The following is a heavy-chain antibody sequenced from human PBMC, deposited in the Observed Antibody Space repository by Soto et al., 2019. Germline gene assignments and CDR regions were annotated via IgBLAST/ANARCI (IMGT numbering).Heavy chain of an antibody. CDR2: ISTSGSTI. D-gene: IGHD6-13*01. CDR3: ARELAAAGSFDY. CDR1: GFTFSRYE. Sequence: GGSLRLSCAASGFTFSRYEMKWVRQAPGKGLEWISYISTSGSTIYYADSVKGRFTISRDNAKNSLYLQMNSLRAEDTAVYYCARELAAAGSFDYWGQGTLVTVSS. V-gene: IGHV3-48*03. J-gene: IGHJ4*02.